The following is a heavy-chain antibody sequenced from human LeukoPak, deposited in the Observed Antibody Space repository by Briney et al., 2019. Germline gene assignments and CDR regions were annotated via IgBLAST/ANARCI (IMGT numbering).Heavy chain of an antibody. V-gene: IGHV3-48*03. J-gene: IGHJ6*04. D-gene: IGHD1-26*01. CDR2: ISSRGSTI. Sequence: GGSLRLFCAASGFTFRSYQMSWVRQAPGKGLEWVSYISSRGSTIYYADSVKGRFTISRDNAKTSLYLQMNSLRAEDTAVYYCARDGAGRELQWYLSGTEVWGEGNTVTVSS. CDR1: GFTFRSYQ. CDR3: ARDGAGRELQWYLSGTEV.